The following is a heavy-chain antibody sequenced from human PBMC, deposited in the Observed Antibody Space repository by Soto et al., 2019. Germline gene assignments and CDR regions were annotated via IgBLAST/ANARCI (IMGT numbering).Heavy chain of an antibody. CDR3: ARAGIVLMVYAQGGMDV. J-gene: IGHJ6*02. V-gene: IGHV4-34*01. D-gene: IGHD2-8*01. Sequence: SETLSLTCAVYGGSFSGYYWSWIRQPPGKGLEWIGEINHSGSTNYNPSLKSRVTISVDTSKNQFSLKLSSVTAADTAVYYCARAGIVLMVYAQGGMDVWGQGTTVTVS. CDR1: GGSFSGYY. CDR2: INHSGST.